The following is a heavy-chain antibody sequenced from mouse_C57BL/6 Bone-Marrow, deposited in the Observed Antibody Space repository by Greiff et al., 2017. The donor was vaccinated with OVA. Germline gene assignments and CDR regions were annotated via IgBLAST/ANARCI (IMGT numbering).Heavy chain of an antibody. D-gene: IGHD2-10*01. V-gene: IGHV1-81*01. CDR2: IYPRSGNT. CDR1: GYTFTSYG. CDR3: ASRRGLPYYAMDY. J-gene: IGHJ4*01. Sequence: QVQLQQSGAELARPGASVKLSCKASGYTFTSYGISWVKQRTGQGLEWIGEIYPRSGNTYYNEKFKGKATLTADKSSSTAYMELRSLTSEDSAVYFCASRRGLPYYAMDYWGQGTSVTVPS.